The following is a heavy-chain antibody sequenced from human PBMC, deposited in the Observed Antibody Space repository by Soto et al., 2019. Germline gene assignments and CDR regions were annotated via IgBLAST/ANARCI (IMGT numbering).Heavy chain of an antibody. CDR3: ARDSLYYDILTGGYYYYGMDV. V-gene: IGHV3-30-3*01. D-gene: IGHD3-9*01. CDR2: ISYDGSNK. CDR1: GFTFSSYA. J-gene: IGHJ6*02. Sequence: VQLVESGGGVVQPGRSLRLSCAASGFTFSSYAMHWVRQAPGKGLEWVAVISYDGSNKYYADSVKGRFTISRDNSKNTLYLQMNSLRAEDTAVYYCARDSLYYDILTGGYYYYGMDVWGQGTTVTVSS.